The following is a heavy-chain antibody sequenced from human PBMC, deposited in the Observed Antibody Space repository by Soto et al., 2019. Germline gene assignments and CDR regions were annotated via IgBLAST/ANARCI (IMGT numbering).Heavy chain of an antibody. J-gene: IGHJ4*02. Sequence: QEHLVESGGGLVKPGGSLRLSCAASGFTFSDYYMNWIRQAPGKGLEWISYISSSSTYTNYADSVKGRFTISRDNAKNSLYLQMNSLRAEDTAVYYCARAFSATAPAYWGQGTLVTVSS. CDR3: ARAFSATAPAY. CDR2: ISSSSTYT. V-gene: IGHV3-11*06. CDR1: GFTFSDYY. D-gene: IGHD6-13*01.